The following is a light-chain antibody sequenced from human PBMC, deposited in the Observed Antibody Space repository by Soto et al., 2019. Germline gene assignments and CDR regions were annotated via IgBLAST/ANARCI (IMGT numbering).Light chain of an antibody. CDR1: SSNIGAGYD. Sequence: QSVMTQAPSVSRAPGKRVTISCTGSSSNIGAGYDVHWYQQLPGTAPKLLIYGNNNRPSGVPDRFSGSKSGTSASLAITGLQAEDEADYYCQSYDSSLSADVFGTGTKVTV. J-gene: IGLJ1*01. V-gene: IGLV1-40*01. CDR2: GNN. CDR3: QSYDSSLSADV.